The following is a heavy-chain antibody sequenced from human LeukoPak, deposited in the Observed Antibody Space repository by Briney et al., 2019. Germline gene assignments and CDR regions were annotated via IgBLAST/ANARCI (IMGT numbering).Heavy chain of an antibody. CDR1: GGSISSSNW. D-gene: IGHD5-24*01. V-gene: IGHV4-4*02. CDR2: IYHSGST. J-gene: IGHJ4*02. Sequence: SETLSLTCAVSGGSISSSNWWSWVRQPPGKGLEWIGEIYHSGSTNYNPSLKSRVTISVDTSKNQFSLKLSSVTAADTAVYFCTRGGGWLIDFWGRGTLVTVSS. CDR3: TRGGGWLIDF.